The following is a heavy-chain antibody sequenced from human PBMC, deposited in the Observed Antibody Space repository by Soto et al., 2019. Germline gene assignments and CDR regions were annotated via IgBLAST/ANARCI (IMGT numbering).Heavy chain of an antibody. V-gene: IGHV4-30-4*01. D-gene: IGHD3-16*01. J-gene: IGHJ5*01. CDR1: GDSISTVDYF. CDR2: IYKSTTT. CDR3: ARGRHCLTGRCFPNWFDS. Sequence: SETLSLTCSVSGDSISTVDYFWAWIRQPPGQALEYIGYIYKSTTTYYNPSFESRVAISLDTSKSQFSLNVTSVTAADTAVYFCARGRHCLTGRCFPNWFDSWGQGTLVTVSS.